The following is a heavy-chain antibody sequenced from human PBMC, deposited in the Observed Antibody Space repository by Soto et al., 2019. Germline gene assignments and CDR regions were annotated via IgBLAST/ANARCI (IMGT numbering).Heavy chain of an antibody. CDR2: IYNSGST. CDR1: GGSISSYY. CDR3: ARVRKYSYGYTYFDY. J-gene: IGHJ4*02. V-gene: IGHV4-59*01. Sequence: QVQLQESGPGLVKPSETLSLTCTVSGGSISSYYWSWIRQPPGKGLEWIGYIYNSGSTNYNPSLKSRVTISVDTSKNQFSLKLSSVTAADTAVYYCARVRKYSYGYTYFDYWGQGTLVTVSS. D-gene: IGHD5-18*01.